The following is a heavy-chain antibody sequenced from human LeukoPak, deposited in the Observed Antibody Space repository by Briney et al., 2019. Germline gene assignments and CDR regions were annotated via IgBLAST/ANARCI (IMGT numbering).Heavy chain of an antibody. V-gene: IGHV5-51*01. Sequence: GESLKISCKGSGYSFTNYWIGWVRQMPGKGLEWMGIIYPDDSDTRYSPSFQGQVTISADKSITTAYLQWSRLKASDTAIYYCARGAIDMAATNYFDYWGQGTLVTVSS. CDR1: GYSFTNYW. CDR3: ARGAIDMAATNYFDY. D-gene: IGHD5-24*01. J-gene: IGHJ4*02. CDR2: IYPDDSDT.